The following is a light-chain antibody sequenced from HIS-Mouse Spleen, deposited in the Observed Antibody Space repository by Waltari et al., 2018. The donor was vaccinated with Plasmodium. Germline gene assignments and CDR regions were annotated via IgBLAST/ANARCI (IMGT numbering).Light chain of an antibody. CDR1: QDISNY. CDR3: QQYDNLPPLFT. Sequence: DIQMTQSPSSLSASVGDRVIITCQASQDISNYLNWYQQNPGKAPKLLIYDASNLETGVPSRFSGSGSGTDFTFTISSLQPEDIATYYCQQYDNLPPLFTFGPGTKVDIK. J-gene: IGKJ3*01. V-gene: IGKV1-33*01. CDR2: DAS.